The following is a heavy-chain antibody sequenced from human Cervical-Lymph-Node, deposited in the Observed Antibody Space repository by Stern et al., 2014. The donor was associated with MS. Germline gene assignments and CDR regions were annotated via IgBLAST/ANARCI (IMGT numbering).Heavy chain of an antibody. V-gene: IGHV1-69*09. Sequence: VQLVESGAEVKKPGSSVKVSCKASGGTFSSYAIRWVRQAPGHGLEWVGGIIATLELANPAPKCQSRITITADKSTNTGYMELSSLRSEDTALYYCARDGGGVDIWGQGTMVSVSS. J-gene: IGHJ3*02. CDR3: ARDGGGVDI. CDR1: GGTFSSYA. CDR2: IIATLELA. D-gene: IGHD2-8*01.